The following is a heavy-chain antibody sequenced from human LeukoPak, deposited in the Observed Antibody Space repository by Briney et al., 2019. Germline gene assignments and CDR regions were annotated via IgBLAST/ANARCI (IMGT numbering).Heavy chain of an antibody. V-gene: IGHV1-46*01. CDR2: INPSGDGT. Sequence: ASVKVSCKASEYIFTTDYIHWVRQAPGQGLEWMGTINPSGDGTTYAQNFQGRVTMTRDTSTSTVYMELSSLTSEDTAVYYCARDFLTGAGTFDYWGQGTLVTVSS. CDR3: ARDFLTGAGTFDY. J-gene: IGHJ4*02. CDR1: EYIFTTDY. D-gene: IGHD3-9*01.